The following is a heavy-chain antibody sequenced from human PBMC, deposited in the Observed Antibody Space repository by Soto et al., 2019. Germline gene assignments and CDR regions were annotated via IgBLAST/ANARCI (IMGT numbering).Heavy chain of an antibody. CDR3: ARLDGYGDYEENWFDP. CDR2: ISYDGSNK. V-gene: IGHV3-30-3*01. CDR1: GFTFSSYA. D-gene: IGHD4-17*01. Sequence: QVQLVESGGGVVQPGRSLRLSCAASGFTFSSYAMHWVRQAPGKGLEWVAVISYDGSNKYYADSVKGRFTISRDNSKNTLYLKMNSLRAEDTAVYYCARLDGYGDYEENWFDPWGQGTLVTVSS. J-gene: IGHJ5*02.